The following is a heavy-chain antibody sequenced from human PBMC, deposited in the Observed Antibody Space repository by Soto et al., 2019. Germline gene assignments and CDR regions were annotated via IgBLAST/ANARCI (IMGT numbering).Heavy chain of an antibody. D-gene: IGHD6-13*01. J-gene: IGHJ4*02. CDR3: ARVHYGSSWYYFDY. CDR2: INHSGGT. V-gene: IGHV4-34*01. CDR1: GGSISNGDYY. Sequence: SETLSLTCTVSGGSISNGDYYWSWIRQPPGRGLEWIGEINHSGGTNYNPSLKSRVTISVDTSKNQFSLNLSSVTAADTAVYYCARVHYGSSWYYFDYWGRGTLVTVSS.